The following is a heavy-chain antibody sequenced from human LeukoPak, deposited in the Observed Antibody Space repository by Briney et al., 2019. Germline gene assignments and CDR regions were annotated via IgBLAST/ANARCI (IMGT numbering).Heavy chain of an antibody. CDR1: GGTFSSYA. J-gene: IGHJ1*01. V-gene: IGHV1-69*04. Sequence: GSSVKVSCKASGGTFSSYAISWVRQAPGQGLEWMGRIIPILGIANYAQKFQGRVTITADKSTSTAYMELSSLRSEDTVAYYCATHSGSYYEAEYFQHWGQGTLVTVSS. D-gene: IGHD1-26*01. CDR2: IIPILGIA. CDR3: ATHSGSYYEAEYFQH.